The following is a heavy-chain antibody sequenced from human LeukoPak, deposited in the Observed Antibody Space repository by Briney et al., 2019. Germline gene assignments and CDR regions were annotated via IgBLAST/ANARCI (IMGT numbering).Heavy chain of an antibody. V-gene: IGHV1-2*02. Sequence: ASVKVSCKASGYTFTGYYMHWVRQAPGQGLELMGWINPNSGGTNYAQKFHGRVTMTRDTSISTAYMELSRLRSDDTAVYYCARAHIAAANRLFDYWGQGTLVTVSS. D-gene: IGHD6-13*01. J-gene: IGHJ4*02. CDR1: GYTFTGYY. CDR2: INPNSGGT. CDR3: ARAHIAAANRLFDY.